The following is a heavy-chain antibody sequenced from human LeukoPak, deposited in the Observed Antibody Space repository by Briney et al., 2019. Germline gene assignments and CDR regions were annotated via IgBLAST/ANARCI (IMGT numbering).Heavy chain of an antibody. Sequence: ASVKVSCKASGYTFTGYYMHWVRQAPGQGLEWMGWINPNSGGTNYAQKFQGRVTMTRDTSISTAYMELYRLRSDDTAVYYCARWSSSWESFDYWGQGTLVTVSS. CDR2: INPNSGGT. D-gene: IGHD6-13*01. CDR3: ARWSSSWESFDY. J-gene: IGHJ4*02. CDR1: GYTFTGYY. V-gene: IGHV1-2*02.